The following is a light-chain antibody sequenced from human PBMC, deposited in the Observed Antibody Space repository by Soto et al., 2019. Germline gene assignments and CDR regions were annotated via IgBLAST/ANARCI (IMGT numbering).Light chain of an antibody. J-gene: IGKJ5*01. CDR1: QSICKH. CDR2: GVS. Sequence: PSFLSPSGGDRVTITCRASQSICKHLNWYQQKTGKPPKFLVYGVSKLQSGVPSRFTGSGSGTDFTLTVNDLQPEDFATYYCQQSYSSPTTFGQGTRLEIK. CDR3: QQSYSSPTT. V-gene: IGKV1-39*01.